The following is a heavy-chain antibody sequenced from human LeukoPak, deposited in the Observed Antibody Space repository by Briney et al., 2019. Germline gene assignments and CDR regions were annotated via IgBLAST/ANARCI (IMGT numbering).Heavy chain of an antibody. Sequence: ASVKVSCKASGYTFTGYYMHWVRQAPGQGLEWMGWINPNSGGTNYAQKFQGRVTMTRDTSISTAYMELSRLRSDDAAVYYCARGGDYYDSSGYPDDAFDIWGQGTMVIVSS. CDR1: GYTFTGYY. CDR3: ARGGDYYDSSGYPDDAFDI. CDR2: INPNSGGT. V-gene: IGHV1-2*02. J-gene: IGHJ3*02. D-gene: IGHD3-22*01.